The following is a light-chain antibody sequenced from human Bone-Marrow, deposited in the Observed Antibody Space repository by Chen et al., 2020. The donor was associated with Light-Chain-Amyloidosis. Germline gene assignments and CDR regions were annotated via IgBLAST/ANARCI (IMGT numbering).Light chain of an antibody. CDR2: RDT. V-gene: IGLV3-25*03. CDR1: DLPTKY. CDR3: QSADSSGTYEVI. J-gene: IGLJ2*01. Sequence: SYELTQPPSVSVSPGQTARITCSGDDLPTKYAYLNQQKPGQAPVLVIHRDTERPSGISERFSSSSSGTTSTLTISGVQAEDEADYHCQSADSSGTYEVIFGGGTKLTVL.